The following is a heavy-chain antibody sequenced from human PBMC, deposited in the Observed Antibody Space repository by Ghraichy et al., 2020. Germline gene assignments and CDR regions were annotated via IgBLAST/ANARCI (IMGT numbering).Heavy chain of an antibody. CDR1: GGSISSSSHY. J-gene: IGHJ4*02. V-gene: IGHV4-39*01. CDR2: ISYSGGT. CDR3: ARLYDFWSGYLRDDDGGY. Sequence: GSLRLSCTVSGGSISSSSHYWGWIRQPPGKGLEWIGYISYSGGTSYSPSLKSRVTISVDTSKNQFSLKLSSVTAADMAVYYCARLYDFWSGYLRDDDGGYWGQGTLVTVSS. D-gene: IGHD3-3*01.